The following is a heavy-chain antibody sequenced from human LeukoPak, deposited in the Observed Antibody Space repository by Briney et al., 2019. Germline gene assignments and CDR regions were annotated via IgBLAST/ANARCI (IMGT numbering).Heavy chain of an antibody. J-gene: IGHJ4*02. V-gene: IGHV1-24*01. CDR3: ATATIFGVAFFDY. CDR2: FDPEDGET. CDR1: GYTLTELS. Sequence: ASVKVSCKVSGYTLTELSMHWVRQAPGKGLEWMGGFDPEDGETIYAQKFQGRVTMTEDTSTDTAYMELSSLGSEDTAVYYCATATIFGVAFFDYWGQGTLVTVSS. D-gene: IGHD3-3*01.